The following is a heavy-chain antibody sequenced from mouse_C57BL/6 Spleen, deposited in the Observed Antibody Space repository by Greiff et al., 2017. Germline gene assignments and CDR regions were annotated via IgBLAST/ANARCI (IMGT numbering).Heavy chain of an antibody. J-gene: IGHJ3*01. CDR3: VRQYEGYSWFGY. CDR2: IRSKSNNYAT. D-gene: IGHD2-3*01. Sequence: EVQLVESGGGLVQPKESLTLSCAASGFSFNTYAVNWVRQAPGKGLEWVARIRSKSNNYATYYADSVKDRFSISRDDSESMLYLQMNNMKTEDTAMYDCVRQYEGYSWFGYRGQGIPVTASA. V-gene: IGHV10-1*01. CDR1: GFSFNTYA.